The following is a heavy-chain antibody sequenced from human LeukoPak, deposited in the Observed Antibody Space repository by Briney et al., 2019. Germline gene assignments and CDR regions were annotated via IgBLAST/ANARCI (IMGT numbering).Heavy chain of an antibody. J-gene: IGHJ3*02. CDR1: GGSISSGGYY. D-gene: IGHD5-18*01. V-gene: IGHV4-39*01. Sequence: SETLSLTCTVSGGSISSGGYYWGWIRQPPGKGLEWIGSIYYSGSTYYNPSLKSRVTISVDTSKNQFSLKLSSVTAADTAVYYCARLNVDTAMVNAFDIWGQGTMVTVSS. CDR3: ARLNVDTAMVNAFDI. CDR2: IYYSGST.